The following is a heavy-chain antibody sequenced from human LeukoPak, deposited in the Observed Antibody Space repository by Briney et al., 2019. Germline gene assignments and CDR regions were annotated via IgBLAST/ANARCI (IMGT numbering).Heavy chain of an antibody. CDR3: ARDLGSGITIFGVVIINWFDP. Sequence: GGSLRLSCAASGFTFSDYYMSWIRQAPGKGLEWVSYISSSGSTIYYADSVKGRFTISRDNAKNSLYLQMNSLRAEDTAVYYCARDLGSGITIFGVVIINWFDPWGQGTLVTASS. D-gene: IGHD3-3*01. CDR2: ISSSGSTI. J-gene: IGHJ5*02. CDR1: GFTFSDYY. V-gene: IGHV3-11*04.